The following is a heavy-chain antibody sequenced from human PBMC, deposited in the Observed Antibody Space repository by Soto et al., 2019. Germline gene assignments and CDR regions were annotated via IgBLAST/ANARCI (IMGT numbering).Heavy chain of an antibody. CDR2: ISTYSGNT. J-gene: IGHJ4*02. V-gene: IGHV1-18*04. CDR1: GYTFTSYG. D-gene: IGHD3-3*01. CDR3: ARNLFGVIIMGDY. Sequence: ASVKVSCKASGYTFTSYGISWVRQAPGQGLEWMGWISTYSGNTDYAQKFQGRITMTTDTSTDTVYMELRSLRSDDTAVYFCARNLFGVIIMGDYWGQGTLVTVSS.